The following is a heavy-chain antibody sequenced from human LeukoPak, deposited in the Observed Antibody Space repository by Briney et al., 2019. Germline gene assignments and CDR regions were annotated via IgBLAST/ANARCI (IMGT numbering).Heavy chain of an antibody. CDR1: GGSFSGYY. Sequence: SETLPLTCAVYGGSFSGYYWSWIRQPPGKGLEWIGEINHSGSTNYNPSLKSRVTISVDTSKNQFSLKLSSVTAADTAVYYCARLRPSYFQHWGQGTLVTVSS. V-gene: IGHV4-34*01. CDR2: INHSGST. CDR3: ARLRPSYFQH. J-gene: IGHJ1*01. D-gene: IGHD6-25*01.